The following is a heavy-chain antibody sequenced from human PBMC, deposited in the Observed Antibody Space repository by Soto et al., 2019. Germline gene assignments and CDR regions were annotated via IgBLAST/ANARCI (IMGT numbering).Heavy chain of an antibody. D-gene: IGHD2-21*02. Sequence: GGSLRLSCAASGFIFSNYAMTWVRQGPGRGLEWVSTTSFSGGRTYYADSVKGRFTISRDNSNNTPFLQMSSLRAEDTAIYYCAKDSRAFCGGDCSKDYWGQGTLVTVSS. V-gene: IGHV3-23*01. J-gene: IGHJ4*02. CDR2: TSFSGGRT. CDR1: GFIFSNYA. CDR3: AKDSRAFCGGDCSKDY.